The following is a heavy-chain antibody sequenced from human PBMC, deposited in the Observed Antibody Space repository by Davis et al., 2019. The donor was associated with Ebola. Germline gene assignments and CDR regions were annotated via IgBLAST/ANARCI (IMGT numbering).Heavy chain of an antibody. D-gene: IGHD3-22*01. CDR2: INSDGSST. V-gene: IGHV3-74*01. CDR3: ARDYYDSSGYPDY. J-gene: IGHJ4*02. Sequence: GESLKISCAASGFTFSSYWMHWVRQAPGKGLVWVSRINSDGSSTSYADSVKGRFTISRDNAKNTLYLQMNSLRAEDTAVYYCARDYYDSSGYPDYWGQGTLVTVSS. CDR1: GFTFSSYW.